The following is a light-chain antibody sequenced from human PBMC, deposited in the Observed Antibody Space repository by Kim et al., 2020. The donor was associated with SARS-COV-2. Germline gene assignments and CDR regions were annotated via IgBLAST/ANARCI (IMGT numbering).Light chain of an antibody. J-gene: IGKJ4*01. Sequence: EIVLTQSPATLSLSPGERATLSCRASQSISSYLAWYQQKPGQAPRLLIYDASNRATGIPARFIGSGSGTDFTLTISSLEPEDFAVYYCQQRSSPLTFGGGTKVEIK. CDR2: DAS. V-gene: IGKV3-11*01. CDR3: QQRSSPLT. CDR1: QSISSY.